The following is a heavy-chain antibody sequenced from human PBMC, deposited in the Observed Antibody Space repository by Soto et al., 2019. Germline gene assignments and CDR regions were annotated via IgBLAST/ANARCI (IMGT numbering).Heavy chain of an antibody. D-gene: IGHD4-4*01. CDR1: GFTFSSYA. CDR2: ISGSGGST. V-gene: IGHV3-23*01. Sequence: LRLSFAASGFTFSSYAMSWVRQAPGKGLERVSAISGSGGSTYYADSVKGRFTISRDNSKNTLYLQMNSLRAEDTAVYYCAKPTVTHDYDGMDVWGQGTAVTVSS. J-gene: IGHJ6*02. CDR3: AKPTVTHDYDGMDV.